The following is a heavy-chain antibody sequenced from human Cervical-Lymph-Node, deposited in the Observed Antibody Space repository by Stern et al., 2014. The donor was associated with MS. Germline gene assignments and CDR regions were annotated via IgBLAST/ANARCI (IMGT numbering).Heavy chain of an antibody. CDR1: GFTFSNYW. V-gene: IGHV3-7*01. Sequence: MQLVESGGGLVQPGESLRLSCAVSGFTFSNYWMTWVRQAPGKGLEWVASIKTDGSAKSYVASVKGRFTISRDNAKNPLYSQMNRLRAEETAVYCFAGAVRELGNWGQGTLVTVSS. J-gene: IGHJ4*02. CDR3: AGAVRELGN. D-gene: IGHD1-7*01. CDR2: IKTDGSAK.